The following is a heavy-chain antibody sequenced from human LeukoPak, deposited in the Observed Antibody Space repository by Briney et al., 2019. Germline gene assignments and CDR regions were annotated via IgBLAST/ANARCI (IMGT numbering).Heavy chain of an antibody. CDR2: IYTSGST. D-gene: IGHD2-21*02. J-gene: IGHJ6*02. Sequence: PSETLSLTCTVSGGSISSYYWSWIRQPAGKGLEWIGRIYTSGSTNYNPSLKSRVTVSVDTSKNQFSLKLSSVTAADTAVYYCARVNCSPYYYGMDVWGQGTTVTVSS. V-gene: IGHV4-4*07. CDR1: GGSISSYY. CDR3: ARVNCSPYYYGMDV.